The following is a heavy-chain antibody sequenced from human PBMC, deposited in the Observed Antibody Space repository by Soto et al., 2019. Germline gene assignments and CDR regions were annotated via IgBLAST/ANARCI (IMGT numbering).Heavy chain of an antibody. V-gene: IGHV3-23*01. CDR2: ISGSAGST. CDR3: AKDHGRDSSSWWDY. CDR1: GFTFSSYA. J-gene: IGHJ4*02. Sequence: EVQLLESGGGLVRPGGSLRLSCAASGFTFSSYAMSWVRQAPGKGMVWVSAISGSAGSTYYPDSVKGRFTISRDNSKNTLYLQMNSLRAEDTAVYYCAKDHGRDSSSWWDYWGQGTLVTVSS. D-gene: IGHD6-13*01.